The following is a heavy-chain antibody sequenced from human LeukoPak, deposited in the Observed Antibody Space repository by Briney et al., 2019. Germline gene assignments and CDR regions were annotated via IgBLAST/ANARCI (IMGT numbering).Heavy chain of an antibody. J-gene: IGHJ3*02. D-gene: IGHD3-10*01. Sequence: GGSLRLSCAASGFTFSSYGMHWVRQAPGKGLERVAVISHDGSSEYYADSVKGRFTISRDNSKNTLYLQMNSLRAEDTTVYYCAKVPGSGSYRDAFDMWGQGTMVTVSS. CDR1: GFTFSSYG. CDR3: AKVPGSGSYRDAFDM. V-gene: IGHV3-30*18. CDR2: ISHDGSSE.